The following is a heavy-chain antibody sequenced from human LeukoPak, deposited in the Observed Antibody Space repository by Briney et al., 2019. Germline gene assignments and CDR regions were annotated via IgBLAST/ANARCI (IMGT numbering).Heavy chain of an antibody. CDR3: ARVLDLSDWFDP. J-gene: IGHJ5*02. Sequence: ASVKVSCKASGGTFSSYAISWMRQAPGQGLEWMGRIIPIFGIANYAQKFQGRVTITADKSTSTAYMELSSLRSEDTAVYYCARVLDLSDWFDPWGQGTLVTVSS. CDR2: IIPIFGIA. D-gene: IGHD3-16*02. CDR1: GGTFSSYA. V-gene: IGHV1-69*04.